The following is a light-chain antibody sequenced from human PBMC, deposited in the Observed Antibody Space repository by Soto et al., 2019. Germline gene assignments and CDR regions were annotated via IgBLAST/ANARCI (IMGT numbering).Light chain of an antibody. CDR2: AAS. J-gene: IGKJ3*01. V-gene: IGKV1-9*01. Sequence: DIQLTQSPSFLSASVGDRVTITCRASQGISSYLAWYQQKPGKAHKLLIYAASTLQSGVPSRFSGSGSGTEFTVTISSLQPEDFATYYCQQLNSYPRTFGPGTKVDIK. CDR3: QQLNSYPRT. CDR1: QGISSY.